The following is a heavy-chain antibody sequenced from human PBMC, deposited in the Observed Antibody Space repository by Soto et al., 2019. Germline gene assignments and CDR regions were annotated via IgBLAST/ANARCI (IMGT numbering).Heavy chain of an antibody. CDR3: ARVDYDSSGYYQPFDY. J-gene: IGHJ4*02. CDR2: IRSKVYGGTT. D-gene: IGHD3-22*01. Sequence: GGSLRLSCTASGFTFGDYAMSWFRQAPGKGLERVGFIRSKVYGGTTEYYADSVKGRFTISRDNSKNTLFLQLNCLRAEDTVFYYCARVDYDSSGYYQPFDYWGQGTLVTVSS. CDR1: GFTFGDYA. V-gene: IGHV3-49*03.